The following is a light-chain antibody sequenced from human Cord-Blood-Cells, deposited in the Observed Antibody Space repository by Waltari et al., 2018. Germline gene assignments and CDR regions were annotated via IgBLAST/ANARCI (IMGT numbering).Light chain of an antibody. V-gene: IGLV2-14*01. CDR3: SSYTSSSTWV. CDR1: SSDVGGYNY. J-gene: IGLJ3*02. Sequence: QSALTQHASVSGSPGQSTPISCTGTSSDVGGYNYVSWYQQHPGKAPKLMIYDVSNRPSGVSNRFSGSKSGNTASLTISGLQAEDEADYYCSSYTSSSTWVFGGGTKLTVL. CDR2: DVS.